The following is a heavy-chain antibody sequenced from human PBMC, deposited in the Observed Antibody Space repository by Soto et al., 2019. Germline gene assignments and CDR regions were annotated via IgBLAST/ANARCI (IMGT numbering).Heavy chain of an antibody. V-gene: IGHV3-23*01. CDR3: AKSLYFGDYVKNFDS. D-gene: IGHD4-17*01. CDR1: GFTFSSYA. Sequence: GGSLRLSCAASGFTFSSYAMSWVRQAPGKGLEWVSAIGGSGGNTYYADSVEGRFTISRDNSKNTLYLQMNSLRAEDTAVYYCAKSLYFGDYVKNFDSWGQGTLVTV. J-gene: IGHJ4*02. CDR2: IGGSGGNT.